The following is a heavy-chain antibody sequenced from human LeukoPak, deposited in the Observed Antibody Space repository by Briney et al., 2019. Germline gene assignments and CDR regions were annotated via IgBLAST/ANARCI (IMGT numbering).Heavy chain of an antibody. CDR2: ISSISSGI. CDR1: GFTFSTYS. V-gene: IGHV3-48*04. CDR3: ARAFRGDYGLLLGY. Sequence: GGSLRLSCAASGFTFSTYSMNWVRQAPGKGLEWVSYISSISSGIYYADSVKGRFTISRDNAKNSLYLQMNSLRAEDTAVYYCARAFRGDYGLLLGYWGQGTLVTVSS. D-gene: IGHD4-17*01. J-gene: IGHJ4*02.